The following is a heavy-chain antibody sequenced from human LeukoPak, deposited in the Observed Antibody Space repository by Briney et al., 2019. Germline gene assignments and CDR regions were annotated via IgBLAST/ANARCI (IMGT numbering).Heavy chain of an antibody. CDR1: GFTFSSYG. J-gene: IGHJ4*02. V-gene: IGHV3-30*18. Sequence: GGSLRLSCAASGFTFSSYGMHWVRQAPGKGLEWVVVISYDGGDKYYADSVKGRFTISGDNSKNTLYLQMNSLRAEDTAVYYCAKDRNYVGTLDYWGQGTLVTVSS. CDR2: ISYDGGDK. CDR3: AKDRNYVGTLDY. D-gene: IGHD3-10*02.